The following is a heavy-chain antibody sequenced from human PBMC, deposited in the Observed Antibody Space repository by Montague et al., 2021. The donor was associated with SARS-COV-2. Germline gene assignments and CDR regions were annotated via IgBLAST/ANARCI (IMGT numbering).Heavy chain of an antibody. J-gene: IGHJ6*02. V-gene: IGHV4-4*07. Sequence: ETLSLTCIVSGGSISSSYWSWIRQPAGKGLEWIGRIYTSGSTNYNPSLKSRVTMSLDTSKNQFSLKINSVTAADTAVYYCARGVQSSRSWFYFGLDVWGQGTTVIVSS. D-gene: IGHD6-13*01. CDR1: GGSISSSY. CDR2: IYTSGST. CDR3: ARGVQSSRSWFYFGLDV.